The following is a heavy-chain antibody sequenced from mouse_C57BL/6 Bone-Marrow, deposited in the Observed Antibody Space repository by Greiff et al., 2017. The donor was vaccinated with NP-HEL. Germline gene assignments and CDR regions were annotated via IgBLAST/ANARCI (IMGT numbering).Heavy chain of an antibody. V-gene: IGHV1-42*01. CDR2: INPSTGGT. J-gene: IGHJ3*01. Sequence: VQLQQSGPELVKPGASVKISCKASGYSFTGYYMNWVKQSPEKSLEWIGEINPSTGGTTYNQKFKAKATLTVDKSSSTAYMQLKSLTSEDSAVYYCARGVETAQATSWCAYWGQGTLVTVSA. CDR3: ARGVETAQATSWCAY. D-gene: IGHD3-2*02. CDR1: GYSFTGYY.